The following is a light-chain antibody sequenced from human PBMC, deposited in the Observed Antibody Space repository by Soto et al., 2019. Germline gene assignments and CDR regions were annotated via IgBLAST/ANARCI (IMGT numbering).Light chain of an antibody. CDR1: QRISTY. J-gene: IGKJ1*01. Sequence: DIMMTQSPASLSATEGDRVTITCRASQRISTYLNWYQQKPGKAPNLLIWDASTLQSGVPSRFSGSGSGTDFTLTISSMQVEDSATYYCQQTYTPPRTFGQGTKVDI. V-gene: IGKV1-39*01. CDR3: QQTYTPPRT. CDR2: DAS.